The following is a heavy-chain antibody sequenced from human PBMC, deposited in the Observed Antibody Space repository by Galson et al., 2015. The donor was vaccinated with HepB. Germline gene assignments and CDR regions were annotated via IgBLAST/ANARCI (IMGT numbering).Heavy chain of an antibody. CDR2: ISHDGSNK. D-gene: IGHD3-9*01. CDR3: AKPLLDWYFHY. J-gene: IGHJ1*01. V-gene: IGHV3-30*18. CDR1: GLTFRNHG. Sequence: SLRLSCAASGLTFRNHGMHWVRQAPGKGLEWVAVISHDGSNKYYEDSVKGRFTISRDNSKNTLYLQMNSLRPEDTAVYYCAKPLLDWYFHYWGLGTLVTVSA.